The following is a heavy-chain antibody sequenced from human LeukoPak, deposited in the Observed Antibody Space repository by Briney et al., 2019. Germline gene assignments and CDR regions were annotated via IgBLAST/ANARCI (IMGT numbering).Heavy chain of an antibody. Sequence: ASVKVSCKASGYTFTGYYMHWVRQAPGQGLEWMGWINPNSGSTNYAQKFQGRVTMTRDTSISTAYMELSRLRSDDTAVYYCARGRRRIAAAGTGANWFDPWGQGTLVTVSS. CDR2: INPNSGST. CDR1: GYTFTGYY. V-gene: IGHV1-2*02. J-gene: IGHJ5*02. CDR3: ARGRRRIAAAGTGANWFDP. D-gene: IGHD6-13*01.